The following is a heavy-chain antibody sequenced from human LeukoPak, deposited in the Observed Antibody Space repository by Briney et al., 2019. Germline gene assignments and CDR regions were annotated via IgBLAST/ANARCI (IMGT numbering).Heavy chain of an antibody. CDR1: GFSLSTSGVG. V-gene: IGHV2-5*01. Sequence: SGPTLVNPTQTLTLTCTFSGFSLSTSGVGVGWIRQPPGKALEWLALIYWNDDKRYSPSLKSRLTITKDTSKNQAVLTMNNMDPVETATYYCAHSYDYVWGSYRYTEYFDYWGQGTLVTVSS. CDR2: IYWNDDK. CDR3: AHSYDYVWGSYRYTEYFDY. J-gene: IGHJ4*02. D-gene: IGHD3-16*02.